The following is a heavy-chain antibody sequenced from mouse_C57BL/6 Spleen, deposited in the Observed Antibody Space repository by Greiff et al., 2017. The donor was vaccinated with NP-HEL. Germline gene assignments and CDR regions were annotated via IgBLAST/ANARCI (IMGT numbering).Heavy chain of an antibody. CDR3: PLVGYYGSSEDY. J-gene: IGHJ2*01. Sequence: EVQVVESGGGLVQPGGSLSLSCAASGFTFTDYYMSWVRQPPGKALEWLGFIRNKANGYTTEYSASVKGRFTISRDNSQSILYLQMNALRAEDSATYYCPLVGYYGSSEDYSGQGTTLTVSS. CDR2: IRNKANGYTT. D-gene: IGHD1-1*01. V-gene: IGHV7-3*01. CDR1: GFTFTDYY.